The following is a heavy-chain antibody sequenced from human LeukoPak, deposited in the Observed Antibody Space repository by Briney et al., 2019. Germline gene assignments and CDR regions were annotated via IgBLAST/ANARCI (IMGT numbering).Heavy chain of an antibody. V-gene: IGHV4-59*12. D-gene: IGHD1-7*01. J-gene: IGHJ5*02. CDR1: GGSISSYY. CDR2: IYYSGST. Sequence: SETLSLTCTVSGGSISSYYWSWIRQPPGKGLEWIGYIYYSGSTNYNPSLKSRVTISVDTSKNQFSLKLSSVTAADTAVYYCARAGLTGTGPYNWFDPWGQGTLVTVSS. CDR3: ARAGLTGTGPYNWFDP.